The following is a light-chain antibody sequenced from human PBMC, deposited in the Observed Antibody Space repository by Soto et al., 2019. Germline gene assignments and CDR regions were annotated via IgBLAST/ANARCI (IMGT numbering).Light chain of an antibody. Sequence: DIQLTQSPSFLSASVGDRVTITCRASQGTSSYLAWFQQKPGRAPKLLIYGASTLQSGVPARFSGSGSGTDFTLTISNLQPEDFSTYYCQQSDSTPYTFGQGTKVEI. CDR2: GAS. V-gene: IGKV1-9*01. J-gene: IGKJ2*01. CDR1: QGTSSY. CDR3: QQSDSTPYT.